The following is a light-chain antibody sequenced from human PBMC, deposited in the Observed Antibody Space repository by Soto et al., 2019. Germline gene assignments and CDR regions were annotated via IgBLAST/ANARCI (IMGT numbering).Light chain of an antibody. CDR2: DVN. CDR1: TSDVGGYNH. Sequence: SALIQPASVSGSPGQSIPISCTGTTSDVGGYNHVSWFQQHPGKVPKLMIYDVNNRPSGVSNRFSGSKSGNTASLTISGLQAEDEADYYCSSYTNTNTLVFGGGTKLTVL. J-gene: IGLJ2*01. V-gene: IGLV2-14*01. CDR3: SSYTNTNTLV.